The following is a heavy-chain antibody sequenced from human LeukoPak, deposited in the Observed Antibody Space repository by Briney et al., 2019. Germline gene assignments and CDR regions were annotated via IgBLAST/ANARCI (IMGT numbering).Heavy chain of an antibody. J-gene: IGHJ4*02. V-gene: IGHV4-39*01. D-gene: IGHD1-26*01. CDR2: IYYSGST. CDR3: VRQGAGGRAFDY. Sequence: SSETLSLTCSVSGGSISSSSYSWGWIRQPPGKGLEWIGTIYYSGSTYYDPSLKSRVTVSVDTSKNQFSLRLNSVTAADTAVYYCVRQGAGGRAFDYWGQGTLVTVSS. CDR1: GGSISSSSYS.